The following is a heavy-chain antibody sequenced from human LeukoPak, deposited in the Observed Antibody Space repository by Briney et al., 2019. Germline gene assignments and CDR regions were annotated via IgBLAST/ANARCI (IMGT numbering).Heavy chain of an antibody. Sequence: SETLSLTCAVYGVSFSGYYWSWIRQPPGKGLEWIGEINHSGSTNYNPSLKSRVTISVDTSKNQFSLKLSSVTAADTAVYYCATTQNDYGDYGSAFDIWGQGTMVTVSS. D-gene: IGHD4-17*01. V-gene: IGHV4-34*01. CDR1: GVSFSGYY. J-gene: IGHJ3*02. CDR3: ATTQNDYGDYGSAFDI. CDR2: INHSGST.